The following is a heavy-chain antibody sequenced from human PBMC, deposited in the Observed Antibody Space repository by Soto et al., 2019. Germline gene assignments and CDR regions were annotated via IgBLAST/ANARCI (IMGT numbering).Heavy chain of an antibody. CDR3: ARGRYGDY. J-gene: IGHJ4*02. CDR2: ISAHNGNT. D-gene: IGHD1-1*01. V-gene: IGHV1-18*01. Sequence: QVHLVQSGAEVKKPGASVKVSCKGSGYAFTTYGITWVRQAPGQGLEWMGWISAHNGNTNYAQKLQGRVTVTRDTSSRPAYMELRGLTSDDTAVYYCARGRYGDYWGQGALVTVSS. CDR1: GYAFTTYG.